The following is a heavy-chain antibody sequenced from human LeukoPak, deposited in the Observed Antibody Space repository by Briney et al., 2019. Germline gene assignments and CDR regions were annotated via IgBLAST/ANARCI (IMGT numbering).Heavy chain of an antibody. J-gene: IGHJ3*02. CDR3: ARPLGCKSAACPTDAFDI. Sequence: PSETLSLTCAVSGYSIISDYYWGWIRQPPGKGLEWFGNIYHSGSTHYNPSLKSGVTISVDTSKSQSSLKLTSVTAADTAVYYCARPLGCKSAACPTDAFDIWGPGTVVTVSS. CDR1: GYSIISDYY. V-gene: IGHV4-38-2*01. D-gene: IGHD2/OR15-2a*01. CDR2: IYHSGST.